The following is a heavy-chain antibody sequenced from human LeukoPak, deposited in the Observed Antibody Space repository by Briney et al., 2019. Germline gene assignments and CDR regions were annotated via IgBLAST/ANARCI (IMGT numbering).Heavy chain of an antibody. Sequence: SQTLSLTCTVSGGSISSGGYYWSWIRQHPGKGLEWIGYIYYSGSTYYNPSLKSRVTISVDTSKNQFSLKLSSVTAADTAVYYCARASSSGHPKCYFDYWGQGTLVTVSS. D-gene: IGHD3-22*01. CDR1: GGSISSGGYY. CDR2: IYYSGST. CDR3: ARASSSGHPKCYFDY. V-gene: IGHV4-31*03. J-gene: IGHJ4*02.